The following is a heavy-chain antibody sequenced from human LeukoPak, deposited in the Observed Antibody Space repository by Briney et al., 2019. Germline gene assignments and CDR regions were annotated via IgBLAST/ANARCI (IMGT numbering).Heavy chain of an antibody. CDR3: AREVSEGFDF. Sequence: HPGGSLRLSCAASGFSFSGFGMHWVRQAPGKGPEWVAVIWYDGSNTYYAGSVKGRFAISRDNAKNSLYLQMNSLRAEDTALYYCAREVSEGFDFWGQGTLVTVSS. J-gene: IGHJ4*02. V-gene: IGHV3-30*12. D-gene: IGHD3-22*01. CDR1: GFSFSGFG. CDR2: IWYDGSNT.